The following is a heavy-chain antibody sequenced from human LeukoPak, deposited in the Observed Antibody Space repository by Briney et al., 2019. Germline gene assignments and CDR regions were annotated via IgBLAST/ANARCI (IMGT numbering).Heavy chain of an antibody. CDR3: ARGFGYSYGPDY. J-gene: IGHJ4*02. D-gene: IGHD5-18*01. CDR2: IRYDGNNK. CDR1: GFTFSNYG. Sequence: GGSLRLSCGASGFTFSNYGMLWGRQAPGKGLDWVAFIRYDGNNKLYADSVKGRFTISRDNAKNSMYLQMNSLRAEDTAVYYCARGFGYSYGPDYWGQGTLVTVSS. V-gene: IGHV3-30*02.